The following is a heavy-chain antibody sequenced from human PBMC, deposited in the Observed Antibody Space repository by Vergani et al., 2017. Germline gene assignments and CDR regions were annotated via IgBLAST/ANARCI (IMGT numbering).Heavy chain of an antibody. V-gene: IGHV1-18*01. J-gene: IGHJ3*02. Sequence: QVQLVQSGAEVKKPGASVKVSCKASGYTFTSYGISWVRQAPGQGLEWMGWISAYNGNTNYAQKLQGRVTMTTDTSTSTAYMELRSLRSDDTAVYYCARGENRGLADYGDYVGYDAFDIWGQGTMVTVSS. CDR2: ISAYNGNT. CDR3: ARGENRGLADYGDYVGYDAFDI. CDR1: GYTFTSYG. D-gene: IGHD4-17*01.